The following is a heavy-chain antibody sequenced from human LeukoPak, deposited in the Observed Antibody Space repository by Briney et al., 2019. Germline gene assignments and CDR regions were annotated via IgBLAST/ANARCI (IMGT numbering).Heavy chain of an antibody. D-gene: IGHD1-26*01. J-gene: IGHJ4*02. Sequence: GGSLRLSCAASGFAFSSYAMHWVRQAPGKGLEWVSYISSSGSTIYYADSVKGRFTISRDNAKNSLDLQMNSLRAEDTAVYYCARDWYSGSYPLDYWGQGTLVTVSS. CDR1: GFAFSSYA. V-gene: IGHV3-48*04. CDR2: ISSSGSTI. CDR3: ARDWYSGSYPLDY.